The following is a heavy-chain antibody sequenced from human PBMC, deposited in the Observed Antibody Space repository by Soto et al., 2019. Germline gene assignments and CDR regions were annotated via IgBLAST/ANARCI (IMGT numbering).Heavy chain of an antibody. CDR3: AKSAPMDAGDKYYYDL. J-gene: IGHJ4*02. CDR2: IIPFFGTA. D-gene: IGHD4-17*01. CDR1: GYTFTSYG. Sequence: VASVKVSCKASGYTFTSYGIHWVRQAPGQGLEWMGGIIPFFGTARYSQKFEDRITITADESTNTVYMDLRSLTSEDTAIYYCAKSAPMDAGDKYYYDLWGQGALVTVSS. V-gene: IGHV1-69*13.